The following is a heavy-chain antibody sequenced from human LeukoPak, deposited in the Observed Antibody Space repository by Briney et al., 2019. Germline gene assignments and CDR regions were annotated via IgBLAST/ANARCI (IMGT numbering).Heavy chain of an antibody. CDR1: RFSFSNSW. CDR2: IRGDGGDT. Sequence: PGGSLRLSCAASRFSFSNSWMHWVRQTPGKGLVWVSSIRGDGGDTTYTDSVKGRFTISRDNAKNTLYLQMNSLRVEDTAMYYCARDLPSSGYWYRDAFDIWGRGTMVTVSS. CDR3: ARDLPSSGYWYRDAFDI. D-gene: IGHD3-22*01. J-gene: IGHJ3*02. V-gene: IGHV3-74*01.